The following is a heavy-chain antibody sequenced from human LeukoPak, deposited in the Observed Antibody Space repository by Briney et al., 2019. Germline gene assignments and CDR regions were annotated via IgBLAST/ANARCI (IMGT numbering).Heavy chain of an antibody. D-gene: IGHD3-22*01. V-gene: IGHV4-59*01. CDR1: GASISAYS. J-gene: IGHJ2*01. CDR2: MLYIGST. CDR3: ARHVSHPGDSSGYYFWYFDL. Sequence: PSETLSLTCTVSGASISAYSWSWIRQPPGKGLEWIGHMLYIGSTNYNPSLKSRVTISVDTSKNQFSLKLSSVTAADTAVYYCARHVSHPGDSSGYYFWYFDLWGRGTLVTVSS.